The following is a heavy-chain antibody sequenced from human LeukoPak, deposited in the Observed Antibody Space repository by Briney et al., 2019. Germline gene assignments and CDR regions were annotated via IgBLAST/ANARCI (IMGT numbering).Heavy chain of an antibody. CDR1: GFTFSSYS. CDR2: ISSSSSYI. D-gene: IGHD6-6*01. V-gene: IGHV3-21*01. Sequence: KTGGSLRPSCAASGFTFSSYSMNWVRQAPGKGLEWVSSISSSSSYIYYADSVKGRFTISRDNAKNSLYLQMNSLRAEDTAVYYCARETSIAAPFDYWGQGTLVTVSS. J-gene: IGHJ4*02. CDR3: ARETSIAAPFDY.